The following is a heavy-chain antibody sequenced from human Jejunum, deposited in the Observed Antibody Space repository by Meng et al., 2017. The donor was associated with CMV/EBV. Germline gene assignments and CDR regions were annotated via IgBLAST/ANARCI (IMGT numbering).Heavy chain of an antibody. CDR1: GDSISSSNYY. Sequence: QLQRRASGPELLKPSATLSLLVTVSGDSISSSNYYWGWIRQSPGKGLEWIGSIYYTGSTYYNPSLKSRLTISIDTSKNQFSLTLSSVTAADTAIYYCARGLSTSSSGYWGQGTLVTVSS. V-gene: IGHV4-39*07. CDR3: ARGLSTSSSGY. D-gene: IGHD6-6*01. J-gene: IGHJ4*02. CDR2: IYYTGST.